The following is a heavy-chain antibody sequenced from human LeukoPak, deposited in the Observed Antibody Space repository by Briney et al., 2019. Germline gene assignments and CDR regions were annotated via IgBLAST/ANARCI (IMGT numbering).Heavy chain of an antibody. Sequence: ASVKVSCKVSGYTLTELSMHWVRQAPGKGLEWMGGFDPEDGETIYAQKFQGRVTMTEGTSTDTAYMELSSLRSEDTAVYYCATYYGDNWFDPWGQGTLVTVSS. D-gene: IGHD4-17*01. CDR3: ATYYGDNWFDP. CDR2: FDPEDGET. J-gene: IGHJ5*02. CDR1: GYTLTELS. V-gene: IGHV1-24*01.